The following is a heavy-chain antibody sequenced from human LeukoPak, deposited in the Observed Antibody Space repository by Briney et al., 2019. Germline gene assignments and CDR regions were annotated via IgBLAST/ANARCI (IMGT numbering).Heavy chain of an antibody. Sequence: SETLSLTCTVSGDSISSGGYWWSWIRQHPGKGPEWIGYISYGGKADYNPSLKSRVAISADTPKNQFSLKLSSTTAADTAVYYCARAPVATPSEFDYWGQGTLVTVSS. J-gene: IGHJ4*02. CDR3: ARAPVATPSEFDY. D-gene: IGHD5-12*01. CDR1: GDSISSGGYW. CDR2: ISYGGKA. V-gene: IGHV4-31*03.